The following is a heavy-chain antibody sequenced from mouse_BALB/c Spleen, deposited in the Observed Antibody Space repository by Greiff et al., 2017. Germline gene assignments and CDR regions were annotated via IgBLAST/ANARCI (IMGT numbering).Heavy chain of an antibody. CDR3: ARWGYYRYFDV. Sequence: EVKLMESGGGLVQPGGSRKLSCAASGFTFSSFGMHWVRQAPEKGLEWVAYISSGSSTIYYADTVKGRFTITRDHPKNTLFLQMTSLRSEDTAMYYCARWGYYRYFDVWGAGTTVTVTS. J-gene: IGHJ1*01. D-gene: IGHD2-2*01. CDR1: GFTFSSFG. CDR2: ISSGSSTI. V-gene: IGHV5-17*02.